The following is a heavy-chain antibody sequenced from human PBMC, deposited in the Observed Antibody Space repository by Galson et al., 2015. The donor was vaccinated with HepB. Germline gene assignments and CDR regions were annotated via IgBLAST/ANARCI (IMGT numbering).Heavy chain of an antibody. Sequence: SVKVSCKASGYTFTSYGITWVRQAPGQGLEWMGWISAYNGNTNYAQKVQGRVTMTTDTSTSTTYMELRSLRSDDTAVYYCARGQDYDFWSGSPDNWFDPWGQGTLVTVSS. D-gene: IGHD3-3*01. V-gene: IGHV1-18*01. CDR1: GYTFTSYG. J-gene: IGHJ5*02. CDR3: ARGQDYDFWSGSPDNWFDP. CDR2: ISAYNGNT.